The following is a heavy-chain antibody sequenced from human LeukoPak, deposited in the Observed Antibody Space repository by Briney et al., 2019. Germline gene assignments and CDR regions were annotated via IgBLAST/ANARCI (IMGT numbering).Heavy chain of an antibody. CDR3: ARTPPVAAAGSFDY. D-gene: IGHD6-13*01. CDR2: IDWDDDK. V-gene: IGHV2-70*11. J-gene: IGHJ4*02. CDR1: GFLLSTTGMC. Sequence: SGPTLVNPTQTLTLTCTFSGFLLSTTGMCVSWIRQPPGKALEWLARIDWDDDKYYSTSLKTRLTISMDTSKNQVVLTMTNMDPVDTATYYCARTPPVAAAGSFDYWGQGNLVTVSS.